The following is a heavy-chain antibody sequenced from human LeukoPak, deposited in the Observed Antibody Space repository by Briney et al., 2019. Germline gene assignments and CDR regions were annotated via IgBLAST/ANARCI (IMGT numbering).Heavy chain of an antibody. Sequence: PSETLSLTCAVSGGSISSSNWWSWVRQPPGKGLEWIGEIYHSGSTNYNPSLKSRVTISVDKSKNQFSLKLSSVTAADTALYHCARETYSSSSWYGGWFDPWGQGTLVTVSS. CDR1: GGSISSSNW. V-gene: IGHV4-4*02. CDR3: ARETYSSSSWYGGWFDP. J-gene: IGHJ5*02. D-gene: IGHD6-13*01. CDR2: IYHSGST.